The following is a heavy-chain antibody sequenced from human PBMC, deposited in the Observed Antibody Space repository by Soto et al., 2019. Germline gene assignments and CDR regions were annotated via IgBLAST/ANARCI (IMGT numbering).Heavy chain of an antibody. J-gene: IGHJ6*02. CDR1: RGSITGSY. V-gene: IGHV4-4*07. CDR2: VYTTGST. Sequence: PSETLSLTCTVSRGSITGSYWDWVRQPAGKGLEWIGHVYTTGSTNYKPSLKSRATMSVDTSKNQIYLRLSSVTAADTAVYYCARETLANAMDVWGQGITVTVSS. CDR3: ARETLANAMDV.